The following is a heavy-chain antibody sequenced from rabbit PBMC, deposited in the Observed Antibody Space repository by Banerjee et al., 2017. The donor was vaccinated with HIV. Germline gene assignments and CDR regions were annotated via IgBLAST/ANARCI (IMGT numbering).Heavy chain of an antibody. D-gene: IGHD4-1*01. J-gene: IGHJ3*01. CDR3: ARDLAGVIGWNFGL. Sequence: QEQLEESGGDLVKPGASLTLTCKASGFTLSSYWMCWVRQAPGKGLEWIACINSNTGNTVYASWAKGPFTISRSTRLNTADLKMTSLTAADTATYFCARDLAGVIGWNFGLWGQGTLVTVS. CDR1: GFTLSSYW. CDR2: INSNTGNT. V-gene: IGHV1S43*01.